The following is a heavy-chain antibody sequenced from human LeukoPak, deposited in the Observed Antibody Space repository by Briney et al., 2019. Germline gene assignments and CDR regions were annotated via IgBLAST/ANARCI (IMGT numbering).Heavy chain of an antibody. J-gene: IGHJ4*02. D-gene: IGHD3-16*01. Sequence: SETLSLTCTVSGGSISNYYWSWIRQPPGKGLEWIGYIYYSGSTYYNPSLKSRVTISVDTSKNQFSLKLSSVTAADTAVYYCARDQGGASFDYWGQGTLVTVSS. CDR3: ARDQGGASFDY. CDR2: IYYSGST. CDR1: GGSISNYY. V-gene: IGHV4-59*12.